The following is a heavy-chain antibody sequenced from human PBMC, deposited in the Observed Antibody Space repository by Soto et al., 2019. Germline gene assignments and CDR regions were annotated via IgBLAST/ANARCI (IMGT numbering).Heavy chain of an antibody. CDR3: EKVVSGGHLDY. D-gene: IGHD6-25*01. CDR1: GVSINNYY. J-gene: IGHJ4*02. CDR2: IYYTVST. V-gene: IGHV4-59*01. Sequence: SETLSLTCTVSGVSINNYYWTWIRQPPGKILEWIGAIYYTVSTTYNPSLRSRVTFSVDTYKNQFSLSLTSGTAADTAVHLCEKVVSGGHLDYWGQGTPVTVAS.